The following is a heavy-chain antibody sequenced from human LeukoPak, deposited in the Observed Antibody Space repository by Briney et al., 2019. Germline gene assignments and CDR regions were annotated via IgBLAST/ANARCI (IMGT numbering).Heavy chain of an antibody. CDR3: AKEVPSGSYYNPFDY. CDR2: IRYDGSNK. D-gene: IGHD3-10*01. Sequence: PGGSLRLSCAASGFTFSSYGMHWVRQAPGKGLEWVAFIRYDGSNKYYADSVKGRFTISRDNSKNTLYLQMNSLRAEDTAVYYCAKEVPSGSYYNPFDYWGQGTLVTVSS. V-gene: IGHV3-30*02. CDR1: GFTFSSYG. J-gene: IGHJ4*02.